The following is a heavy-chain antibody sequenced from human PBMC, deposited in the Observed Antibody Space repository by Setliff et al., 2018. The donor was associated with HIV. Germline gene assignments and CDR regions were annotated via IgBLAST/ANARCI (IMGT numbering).Heavy chain of an antibody. J-gene: IGHJ4*01. D-gene: IGHD2-21*01. V-gene: IGHV1-3*01. CDR3: ARGALLAVFDFDH. CDR2: ISVGKGDT. Sequence: ASVKVSCKASGYTFTTYSIHWVRQAPGQSLEWMGWISVGKGDTKYSQEFQGRITITRDTSANTAYMELNNLRSDDTAVYFCARGALLAVFDFDHWGHGTLVTVPQ. CDR1: GYTFTTYS.